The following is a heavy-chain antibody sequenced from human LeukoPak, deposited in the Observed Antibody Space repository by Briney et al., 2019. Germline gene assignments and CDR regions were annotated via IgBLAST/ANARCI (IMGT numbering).Heavy chain of an antibody. D-gene: IGHD1-26*01. CDR3: ARARRVGATTFDY. CDR1: GGTFSSYA. CDR2: IIPIFGTT. V-gene: IGHV1-69*06. Sequence: GASVKVSCKASGGTFSSYAISWVRQAPGQGLEWMGGIIPIFGTTNYAQKFQDRVTITADKSTSTAYMELSSLRSEDTAVYYCARARRVGATTFDYWGHGTLVTVSS. J-gene: IGHJ4*01.